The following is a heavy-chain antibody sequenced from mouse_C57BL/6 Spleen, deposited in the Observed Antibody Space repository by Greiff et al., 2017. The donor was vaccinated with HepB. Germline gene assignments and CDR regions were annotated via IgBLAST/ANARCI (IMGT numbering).Heavy chain of an antibody. D-gene: IGHD2-4*01. CDR1: GYTFTSYW. J-gene: IGHJ1*03. V-gene: IGHV1-64*01. Sequence: QVQLQQPGAELVKPGASVKLSCKASGYTFTSYWMHWVKQRPGQGLEWIGMIHPNSGSTNYNEKFKSKATLTVDKSSSTAYMQLSSLTSEDSAVYYCSRFGYYDYDGPYWYFDVWGTGTTVTVSS. CDR2: IHPNSGST. CDR3: SRFGYYDYDGPYWYFDV.